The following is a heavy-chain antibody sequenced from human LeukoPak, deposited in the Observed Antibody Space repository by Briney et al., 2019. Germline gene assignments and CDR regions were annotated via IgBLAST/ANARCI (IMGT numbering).Heavy chain of an antibody. CDR2: INGGAGST. V-gene: IGHV1-46*01. CDR1: GYTFTTYC. Sequence: ASVKVSCKASGYTFTTYCMHWVRQAPGQGLEWMGIINGGAGSTTYAQQFQGRVTMTRDTSTSTVYMEVSSLRSEDTAVYYCARQSVRPGASPLFDYWGQGTLVTVSS. CDR3: ARQSVRPGASPLFDY. D-gene: IGHD1-14*01. J-gene: IGHJ4*02.